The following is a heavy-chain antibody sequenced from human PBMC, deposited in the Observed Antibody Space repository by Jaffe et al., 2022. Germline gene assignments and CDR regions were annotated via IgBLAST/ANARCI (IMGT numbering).Heavy chain of an antibody. J-gene: IGHJ4*02. V-gene: IGHV3-48*01. CDR3: ARGVGLRYFDY. CDR1: GFSISSYY. Sequence: EVQLVESGGGLVQPGESLRLSCADYGFSISSYYINWVRQAPGKGLEWVSSFSGISNTIYYADSVKGRFTISRDSGKNSVFLQMNSLRAEDTAVYYCARGVGLRYFDYWGQGTLVTVSS. CDR2: FSGISNTI. D-gene: IGHD3-10*01.